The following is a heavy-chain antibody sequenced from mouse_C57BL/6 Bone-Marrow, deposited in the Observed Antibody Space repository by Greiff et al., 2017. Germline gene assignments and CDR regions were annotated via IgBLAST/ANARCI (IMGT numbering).Heavy chain of an antibody. Sequence: VQLQQPGAELVRPGTSVKLSCKASGYTFTSYWMHWVKQRPGQGLEWIGVIDPSDSYTNYNQKFKGKATLTVDTSSSTAYMQLSSLTSEDSAVYYCGTYYYGSSYVRGYFDYWGQGTTLTVSS. CDR1: GYTFTSYW. V-gene: IGHV1-59*01. J-gene: IGHJ2*01. CDR3: GTYYYGSSYVRGYFDY. CDR2: IDPSDSYT. D-gene: IGHD1-1*01.